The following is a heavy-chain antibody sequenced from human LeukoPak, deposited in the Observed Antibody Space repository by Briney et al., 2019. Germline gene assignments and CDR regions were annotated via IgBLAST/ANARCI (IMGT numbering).Heavy chain of an antibody. J-gene: IGHJ6*02. CDR1: GFTFSNYA. Sequence: PGGSQRLSCAASGFTFSNYAMSWVRQAPGKGLEWVSVIYSGGSTYYADSVKGRFTIARHNSKNTLYLQMNSLRAEDTAVYYCARELVETVVVPAAKPNYYYYGMDVWGQGTTVTVSS. D-gene: IGHD2-2*03. CDR3: ARELVETVVVPAAKPNYYYYGMDV. CDR2: IYSGGST. V-gene: IGHV3-53*04.